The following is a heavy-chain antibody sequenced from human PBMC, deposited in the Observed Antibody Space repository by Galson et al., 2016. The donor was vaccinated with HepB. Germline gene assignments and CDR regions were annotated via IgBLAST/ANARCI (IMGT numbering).Heavy chain of an antibody. J-gene: IGHJ4*02. V-gene: IGHV3-33*01. D-gene: IGHD1-26*01. CDR2: IWSDGSTK. CDR3: AVYSGSFFEN. CDR1: GFPFNNYG. Sequence: SLRLSCAASGFPFNNYGMHWVRQAPGEGLEWVAVIWSDGSTKYYGDSVKGRFSISRDNSRNTLYLDMNNLRVDDTAVYYCAVYSGSFFENWGQGSRVTVSS.